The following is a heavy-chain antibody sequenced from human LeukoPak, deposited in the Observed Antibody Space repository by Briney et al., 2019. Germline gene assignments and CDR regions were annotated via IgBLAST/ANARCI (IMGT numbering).Heavy chain of an antibody. V-gene: IGHV1-24*01. CDR3: ATPGGYDYRHFDY. CDR1: GYTLTELS. CDR2: FDPEDGET. J-gene: IGHJ4*02. Sequence: ASVKVSCKVSGYTLTELSMHWVRQAPGKGLEWMGGFDPEDGETIYAQKLQGRVTMTEDTSTDTAYVELSSLRSEDTAVYYCATPGGYDYRHFDYWGQGTLVTVSS. D-gene: IGHD5-12*01.